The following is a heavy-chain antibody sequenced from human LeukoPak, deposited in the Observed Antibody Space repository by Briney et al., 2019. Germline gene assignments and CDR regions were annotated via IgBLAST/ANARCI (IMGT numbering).Heavy chain of an antibody. CDR1: GFTFSSYG. D-gene: IGHD3-22*01. CDR2: ISGSGGST. J-gene: IGHJ4*02. Sequence: PGGSLRLSCAASGFTFSSYGMSWVRQAPGKGLEWVSAISGSGGSTYYADSVKGRFTISRDNSKNTLYLQMNSLRAEDTAVYYCAKGSSRITMIVVVTPFDYWGQGTLVTVSS. V-gene: IGHV3-23*01. CDR3: AKGSSRITMIVVVTPFDY.